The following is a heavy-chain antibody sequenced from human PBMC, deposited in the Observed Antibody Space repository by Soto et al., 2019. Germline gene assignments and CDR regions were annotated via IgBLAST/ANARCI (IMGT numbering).Heavy chain of an antibody. CDR2: IRSKADSYAP. V-gene: IGHV3-73*01. J-gene: IGHJ6*02. CDR3: XXXXXXXXXXXXXXXDV. Sequence: EVQLVESGGGLVQPGGSLKLSCAASGFAFSESIIHWVRQPSGKGLEWVGRIRSKADSYAPIYAASVKGRFTISRDDSKNTAYLQLNSLTAXXXXXXXXXXXXXXXXXXXXXXXDVXGXGTXVTVSS. CDR1: GFAFSESI.